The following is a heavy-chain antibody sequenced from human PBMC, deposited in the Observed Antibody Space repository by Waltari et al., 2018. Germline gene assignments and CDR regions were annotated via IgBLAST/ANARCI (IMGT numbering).Heavy chain of an antibody. Sequence: EVQLVESGGGLIQPGGSLRLSCAASGFTVSSNSLSWVRPAPGQGLEWVSVIYSGVSTYYADSVKGRFTISRDNSKNTLYLQMNSLRAEDTAVYYCARDASSWGQGTLVTVSS. D-gene: IGHD6-13*01. CDR1: GFTVSSNS. J-gene: IGHJ4*02. CDR2: IYSGVST. CDR3: ARDASS. V-gene: IGHV3-53*01.